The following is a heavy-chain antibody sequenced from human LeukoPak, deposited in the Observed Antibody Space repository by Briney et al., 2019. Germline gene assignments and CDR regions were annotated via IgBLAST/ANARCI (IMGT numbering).Heavy chain of an antibody. Sequence: GGSLRLSCAASGFTFDDYGMSWVRQAPGKGLEWVSGINWNGGSTGYADSVKGRFTISRDNAKNSLCLQMNSLRAEDTALYYCAKDNYYGSETQNWFDPWGQGTLVTVSS. D-gene: IGHD3-10*01. J-gene: IGHJ5*02. CDR2: INWNGGST. CDR1: GFTFDDYG. CDR3: AKDNYYGSETQNWFDP. V-gene: IGHV3-20*04.